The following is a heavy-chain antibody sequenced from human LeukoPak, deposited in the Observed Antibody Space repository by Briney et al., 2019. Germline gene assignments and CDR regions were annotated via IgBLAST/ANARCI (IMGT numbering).Heavy chain of an antibody. CDR2: TYYRSTWYN. CDR3: ARRLTQYDCFDP. D-gene: IGHD2-2*01. V-gene: IGHV6-1*01. CDR1: GDSVSSNSVT. J-gene: IGHJ5*02. Sequence: SQTLSLTCAISGDSVSSNSVTWNWIRQSPSRGLEWLGRTYYRSTWYNDYAVSVRGRITVNPDTSKNQFYLHLNSVTPEDTAVYYCARRLTQYDCFDPWGQGILVTVSS.